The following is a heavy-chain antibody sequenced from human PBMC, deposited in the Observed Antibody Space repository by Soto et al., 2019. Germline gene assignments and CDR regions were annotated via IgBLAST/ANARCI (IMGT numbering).Heavy chain of an antibody. CDR1: GYSFTTYW. J-gene: IGHJ5*02. CDR2: IDPSDSYT. Sequence: PGESLKISCKGSGYSFTTYWITWVRQMPGKGLEWMGRIDPSDSYTNYSPSFQGHVTISADKSISTAYLQWSSLKASDTAIYYCARHAVYSSSWYFWFDPWGQGTLVTVSS. V-gene: IGHV5-10-1*01. D-gene: IGHD6-13*01. CDR3: ARHAVYSSSWYFWFDP.